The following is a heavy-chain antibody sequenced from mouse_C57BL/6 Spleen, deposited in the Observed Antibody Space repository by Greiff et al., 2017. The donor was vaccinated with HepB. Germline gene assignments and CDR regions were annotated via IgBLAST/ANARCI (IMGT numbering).Heavy chain of an antibody. CDR1: GFTFSSYA. J-gene: IGHJ4*01. CDR3: ARDRGTAQATGAMDY. Sequence: EVKLMESGGGLVKPGGSLKLSCAASGFTFSSYAMSWVRQTPEKRLEWVATISDGGSYTYYPDNVKGRFTISRDNAKNNLYLQMSHLKSEDTAMYYCARDRGTAQATGAMDYWGQGTSVTVSS. V-gene: IGHV5-4*01. D-gene: IGHD3-2*02. CDR2: ISDGGSYT.